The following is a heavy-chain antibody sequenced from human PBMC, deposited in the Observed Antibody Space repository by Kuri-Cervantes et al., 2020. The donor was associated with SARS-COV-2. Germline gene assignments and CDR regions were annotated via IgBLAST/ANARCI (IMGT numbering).Heavy chain of an antibody. CDR2: INPNSGGT. D-gene: IGHD5-12*01. J-gene: IGHJ6*03. Sequence: ASVKVSCKASGYIFTASYMHWVRQAPGQGLEWMGWINPNSGGTNYAQKFQGRVTMTRDTSISTAYMELNRLRSDDTAVYYCARGIVATIPYYYYYMDVWGKGTTVTVSS. V-gene: IGHV1-2*02. CDR1: GYIFTASY. CDR3: ARGIVATIPYYYYYMDV.